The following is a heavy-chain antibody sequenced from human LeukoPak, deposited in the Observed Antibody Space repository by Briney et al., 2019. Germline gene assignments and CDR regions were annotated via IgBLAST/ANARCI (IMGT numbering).Heavy chain of an antibody. Sequence: SVKVSCKASGGTFSSYAISWVRQAPGQGLEWMGGIIPIFGTANYAQKFQGRVTITTDESTSTAYMELSSLRSEDTAVYYCAMGRHDSSGYEGAYFDYWGQGTLVTVSS. CDR1: GGTFSSYA. CDR3: AMGRHDSSGYEGAYFDY. CDR2: IIPIFGTA. D-gene: IGHD3-22*01. J-gene: IGHJ4*02. V-gene: IGHV1-69*05.